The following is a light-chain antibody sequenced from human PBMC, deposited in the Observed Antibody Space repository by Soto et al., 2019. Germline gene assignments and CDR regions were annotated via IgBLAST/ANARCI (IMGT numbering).Light chain of an antibody. V-gene: IGLV1-44*01. Sequence: QSVLTQPPSVSGTPGQRVTISCSGSRSNIGGNAVTWYQQVPGTAPKLLIYANDQRPSGISDRFSGSKSSTSASLAISWRQAEDEADYYCAVWDDNLRGLFGGGTKGTVL. CDR2: AND. J-gene: IGLJ2*01. CDR3: AVWDDNLRGL. CDR1: RSNIGGNA.